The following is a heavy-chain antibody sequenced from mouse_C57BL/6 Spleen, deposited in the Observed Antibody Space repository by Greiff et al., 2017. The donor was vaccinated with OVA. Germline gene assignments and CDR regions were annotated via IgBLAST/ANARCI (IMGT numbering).Heavy chain of an antibody. Sequence: EVQGVESGGGLVKPGGSLKLSCAASGFTFSDYGMHWVRQAPEKGLEWVAYISSGSSTIYYADTVKGRFTIHRENAKNTMSLQMDSQRSENKDLSYYAREMKIYYDSYWYFDVWGTGTTVTVSS. D-gene: IGHD2-4*01. CDR3: AREMKIYYDSYWYFDV. V-gene: IGHV5-17*01. CDR1: GFTFSDYG. CDR2: ISSGSSTI. J-gene: IGHJ1*03.